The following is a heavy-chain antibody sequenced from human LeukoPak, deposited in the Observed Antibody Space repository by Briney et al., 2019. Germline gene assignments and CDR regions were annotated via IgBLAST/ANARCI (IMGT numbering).Heavy chain of an antibody. Sequence: SVKVSCKASGFTFTSSAMQWVRQARGQRLEWIGWIVVGSGNTNYAQKFQERVTITRDMSTSTAYMELSSLRSEDTAVYYCAADLLDCSGGSCYSPRFPWGQGTLVTVSS. CDR3: AADLLDCSGGSCYSPRFP. V-gene: IGHV1-58*02. CDR1: GFTFTSSA. CDR2: IVVGSGNT. D-gene: IGHD2-15*01. J-gene: IGHJ5*02.